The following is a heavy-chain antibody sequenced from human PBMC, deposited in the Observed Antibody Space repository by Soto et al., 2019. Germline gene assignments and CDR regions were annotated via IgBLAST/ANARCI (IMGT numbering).Heavy chain of an antibody. CDR1: GGSISSGGYY. V-gene: IGHV4-31*03. D-gene: IGHD1-1*01. CDR2: IYYSGST. J-gene: IGHJ4*02. Sequence: QVQLQESGPGLVKPSQTLSLTCSVSGGSISSGGYYWSWIRQHPGKGLEWIGYIYYSGSTYYNPSLTSRVXXXVXXSKNQFSLKLSSVTAADTAVYYCARWPQLEPRFDYWGQGTLVTVSS. CDR3: ARWPQLEPRFDY.